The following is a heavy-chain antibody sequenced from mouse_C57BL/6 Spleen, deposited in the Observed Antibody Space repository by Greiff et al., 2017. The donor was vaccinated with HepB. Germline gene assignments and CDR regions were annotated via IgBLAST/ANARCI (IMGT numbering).Heavy chain of an antibody. J-gene: IGHJ4*01. V-gene: IGHV6-3*01. CDR2: IRLKSDNYAT. Sequence: EVMLVESGGGLVQPGGSMKLSCVASGFTFSNYWMNWVRQSPEKGLEWVAQIRLKSDNYATHYAESVKGRFTISRDDSKSSVYLQMNNLRAEDTGIYYCTKYGHYYAMDYWGQGTSVTVSS. CDR1: GFTFSNYW. D-gene: IGHD1-1*02. CDR3: TKYGHYYAMDY.